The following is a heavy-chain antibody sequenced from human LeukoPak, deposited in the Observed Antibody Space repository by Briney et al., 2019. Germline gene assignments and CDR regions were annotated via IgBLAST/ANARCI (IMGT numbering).Heavy chain of an antibody. J-gene: IGHJ6*03. V-gene: IGHV4-59*08. Sequence: SETLSLTCTVSGGSISTYYWSWIRQPPGKGLEWIAYIYYSGSTNYNPSLKSRVTISVDTSKNQFSLKLSSVTAADTAVYYCARHASSSWYGDHYYYYYMDVWGKGTTVTVSS. CDR3: ARHASSSWYGDHYYYYYMDV. CDR2: IYYSGST. CDR1: GGSISTYY. D-gene: IGHD6-13*01.